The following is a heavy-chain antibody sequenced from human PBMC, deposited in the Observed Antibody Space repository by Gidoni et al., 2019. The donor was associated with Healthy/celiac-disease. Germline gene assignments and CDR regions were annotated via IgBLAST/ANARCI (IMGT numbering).Heavy chain of an antibody. Sequence: QVQLVQSGAEVKRPGSSVKLSCKASGGPFSSYAIRWVRQAPGLGLAWMGGIIPIFGTSDYAKKYQGRVMITADDTTSKAYMELSSLRSEDTAVDYCARDNYDFWSGYSDYYYYGMDVWGQGTTVTVSS. V-gene: IGHV1-69*01. CDR1: GGPFSSYA. CDR2: IIPIFGTS. D-gene: IGHD3-3*01. CDR3: ARDNYDFWSGYSDYYYYGMDV. J-gene: IGHJ6*02.